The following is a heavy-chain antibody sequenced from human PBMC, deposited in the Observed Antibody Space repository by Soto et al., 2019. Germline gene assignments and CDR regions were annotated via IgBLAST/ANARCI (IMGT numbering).Heavy chain of an antibody. CDR1: GFTFSSYA. CDR3: AMPPSYYDFWSGYFDY. V-gene: IGHV3-30-3*01. D-gene: IGHD3-3*01. J-gene: IGHJ4*02. CDR2: ISYDGSNK. Sequence: QLVESGGGVVQPGRSLRLSCAASGFTFSSYAMHWVRQAPGKGLEWVAVISYDGSNKYDADSVKGRFTISRDNSKNTLYLQMNSLRAEDTAVYYCAMPPSYYDFWSGYFDYWGQGTLVTVSS.